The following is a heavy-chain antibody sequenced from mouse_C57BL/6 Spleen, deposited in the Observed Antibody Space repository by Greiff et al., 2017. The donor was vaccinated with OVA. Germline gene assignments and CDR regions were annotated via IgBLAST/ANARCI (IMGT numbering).Heavy chain of an antibody. V-gene: IGHV3-6*01. J-gene: IGHJ2*01. Sequence: EVKLMESGPGLVKPSQSLSLTCSVTGYSITSGYYWNWIRQFPGNKLEWMGYISYDGSNNYNPSLKNRISITRDTSKNQFFLKLNSVTTEDTATYYCARYDYDEGDYFDYWGQGTTLTVSS. CDR2: ISYDGSN. CDR1: GYSITSGYY. D-gene: IGHD2-4*01. CDR3: ARYDYDEGDYFDY.